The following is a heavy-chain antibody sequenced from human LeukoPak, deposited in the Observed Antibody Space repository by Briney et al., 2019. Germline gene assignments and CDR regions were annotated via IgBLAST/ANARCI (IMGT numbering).Heavy chain of an antibody. J-gene: IGHJ4*02. D-gene: IGHD3-9*01. Sequence: GGSLRLSCAASGFTFDDYAMHWVRQAPGKGLEWVSGISWNSGSIGYADSVKGRFTISRDNAKNSLYLQMNSLRAEGTALYYCAKDIALRYFDWVLDYWGQGTLVTVSS. CDR1: GFTFDDYA. CDR2: ISWNSGSI. V-gene: IGHV3-9*01. CDR3: AKDIALRYFDWVLDY.